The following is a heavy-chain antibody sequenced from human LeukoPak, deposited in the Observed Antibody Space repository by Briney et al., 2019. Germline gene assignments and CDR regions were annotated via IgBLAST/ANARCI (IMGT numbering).Heavy chain of an antibody. Sequence: GASVKVSCKASGYTFTSYYMHWVRQAPGQGLEWMGIINPSGGSTSYAQMFQGRVTMTRDMSTSTVYMELSSLRSEDTAVYYCARAMLLTTSTVTAAFDIWGQGTMVTVSS. CDR3: ARAMLLTTSTVTAAFDI. J-gene: IGHJ3*02. CDR1: GYTFTSYY. D-gene: IGHD4-11*01. CDR2: INPSGGST. V-gene: IGHV1-46*01.